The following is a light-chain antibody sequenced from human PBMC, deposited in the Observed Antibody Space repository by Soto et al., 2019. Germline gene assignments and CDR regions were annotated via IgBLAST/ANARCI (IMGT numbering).Light chain of an antibody. CDR1: SSDVGGYDY. V-gene: IGLV2-8*01. Sequence: QSALTQPPSASGSPGQSVTISCTGTSSDVGGYDYVSWYQQHPGKAPKLMIYEVSKGPSGVPDRFSGSKSGNTASLTVSGLQAEDEADYYCSSYAGSNKLGVFGGGTKVTVL. CDR3: SSYAGSNKLGV. J-gene: IGLJ2*01. CDR2: EVS.